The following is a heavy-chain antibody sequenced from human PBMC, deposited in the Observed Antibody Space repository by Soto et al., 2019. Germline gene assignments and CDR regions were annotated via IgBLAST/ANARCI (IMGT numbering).Heavy chain of an antibody. V-gene: IGHV5-10-1*01. CDR1: GYSFTSNW. CDR2: IDPRDSYT. Sequence: LGESLKISCRGSGYSFTSNWISWVRQMPGKGLEWMGRIDPRDSYTNYSPSFQGHVTISTDKSISTAYLQWSSLEASDTAMYYCARLRTAATGSDFDFWGPGTLVTV. J-gene: IGHJ4*02. D-gene: IGHD6-13*01. CDR3: ARLRTAATGSDFDF.